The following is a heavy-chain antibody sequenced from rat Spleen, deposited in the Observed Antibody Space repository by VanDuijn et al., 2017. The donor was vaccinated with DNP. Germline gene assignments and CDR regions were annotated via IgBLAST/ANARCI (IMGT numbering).Heavy chain of an antibody. V-gene: IGHV5S10*01. CDR2: IIYDGSRT. J-gene: IGHJ2*01. CDR3: TTRTGDY. Sequence: EVQLVESGGDLVQPGRSLKLSCAVSGVSFSDYNMAWVRQAPKTGLEWVANIIYDGSRTHYRESVKGRFTISRDNAKNTLYLQMDSLRSDDTASYYCTTRTGDYWGQGVMVTVSS. CDR1: GVSFSDYN. D-gene: IGHD5-1*01.